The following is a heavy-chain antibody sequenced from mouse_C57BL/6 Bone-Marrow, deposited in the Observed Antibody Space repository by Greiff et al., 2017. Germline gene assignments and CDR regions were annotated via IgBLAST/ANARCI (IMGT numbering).Heavy chain of an antibody. J-gene: IGHJ3*01. CDR1: GYTFTSYW. CDR3: EIYVSSDVEFAY. V-gene: IGHV1-72*01. Sequence: QVQLQQPGPELVKPGASVKLSCKASGYTFTSYWMHWVKQRPGRGLEWIGRIDPNSGGTRYNEKFKSKATLTVDKPSSTAYMQLSSLTSEASAVYYCEIYVSSDVEFAYWGQGTLVTVSA. CDR2: IDPNSGGT.